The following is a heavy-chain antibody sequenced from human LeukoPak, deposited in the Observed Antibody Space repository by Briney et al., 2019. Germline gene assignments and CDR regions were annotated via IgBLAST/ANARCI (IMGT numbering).Heavy chain of an antibody. CDR2: IYTSGTT. J-gene: IGHJ4*02. CDR1: ARSLSTYY. V-gene: IGHV4-4*09. D-gene: IGHD6-13*01. CDR3: ARLTYSNPSLFDY. Sequence: PSETLSLTSHVSARSLSTYYRSWIRQPPEDGREWIGYIYTSGTTTYDPALKGPVTISGDTSKNQFSLILSSVTAADTAVYFCARLTYSNPSLFDYWGQGTLVTVSS.